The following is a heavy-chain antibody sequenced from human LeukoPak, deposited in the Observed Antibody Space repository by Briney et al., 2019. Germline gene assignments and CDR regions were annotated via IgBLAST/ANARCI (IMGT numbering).Heavy chain of an antibody. CDR2: INPAGTET. D-gene: IGHD6-19*01. Sequence: TGGSLRLSCAASGFSLSTYWVTWVRQAPGTGLEWVANINPAGTETYYVEPVKGRFTISRDNAKNLVYLQMNSLRGEDSAVYHCGRFGYVAGADLWGQGTLVTVSS. CDR1: GFSLSTYW. J-gene: IGHJ4*02. V-gene: IGHV3-7*01. CDR3: GRFGYVAGADL.